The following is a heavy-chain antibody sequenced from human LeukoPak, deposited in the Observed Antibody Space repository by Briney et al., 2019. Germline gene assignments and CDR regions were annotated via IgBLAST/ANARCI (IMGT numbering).Heavy chain of an antibody. J-gene: IGHJ4*02. CDR2: IKQDGSEK. D-gene: IGHD4-23*01. V-gene: IGHV3-7*01. CDR3: AKIDGGNSNVY. CDR1: GFTFSSYW. Sequence: GGSLRLSCAASGFTFSSYWMSWVRQAPGKGLEWVANIKQDGSEKYYVDSVKGRFTISRDNAKNSLYLQMNSLRAEDTAVYYCAKIDGGNSNVYWGQGTLVTVSS.